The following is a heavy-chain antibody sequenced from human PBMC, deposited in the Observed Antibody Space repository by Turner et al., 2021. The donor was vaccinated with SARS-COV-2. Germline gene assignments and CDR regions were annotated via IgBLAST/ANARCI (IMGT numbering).Heavy chain of an antibody. CDR1: GFTFSSYG. CDR3: AKDDNYDFWTSYYMY. CDR2: ISYDGSNK. D-gene: IGHD3-3*01. V-gene: IGHV3-30*18. J-gene: IGHJ4*02. Sequence: QVQLVESGGGVVQPGRSLRLSCAASGFTFSSYGMHWVRQAPGKGLEWVAVISYDGSNKYYADSVKGRFTISRDNSKNTLYLQMNSLRAEDTAVYYCAKDDNYDFWTSYYMYWRQGTLVTVSS.